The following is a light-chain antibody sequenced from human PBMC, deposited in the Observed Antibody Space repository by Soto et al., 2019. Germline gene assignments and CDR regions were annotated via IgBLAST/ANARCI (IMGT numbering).Light chain of an antibody. CDR3: QLSYSSPPT. Sequence: DIQMTQSTSSLSASVEDIVIITWLASHSIINHLNWYQQKPGKAPKLLIFAASSLQSGVPSRFSGSRSGPDFTLTICSLQPEDFATYYCQLSYSSPPTFGQGTKVDIK. J-gene: IGKJ1*01. V-gene: IGKV1-39*01. CDR2: AAS. CDR1: HSIINH.